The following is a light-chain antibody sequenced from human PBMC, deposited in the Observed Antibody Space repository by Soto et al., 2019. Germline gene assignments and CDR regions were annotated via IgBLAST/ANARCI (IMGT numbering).Light chain of an antibody. Sequence: EIVMTQSPATLSVSPGERATLSCRASQSVSSNLAWYQQKPGQAPRLLIYGASTRATGIPARFSGSGSGTEFTLTISSLQSEDFAVYYCQQYNNWPLFTFGPGT. CDR1: QSVSSN. CDR2: GAS. CDR3: QQYNNWPLFT. J-gene: IGKJ3*01. V-gene: IGKV3D-15*01.